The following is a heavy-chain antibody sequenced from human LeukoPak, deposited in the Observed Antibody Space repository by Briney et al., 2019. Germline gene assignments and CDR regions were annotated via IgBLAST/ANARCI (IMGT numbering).Heavy chain of an antibody. CDR2: INPSGGST. Sequence: ASVKVSCEASGDTFTSYYMHWVRQTPGQGLEWMGIINPSGGSTIYAQKFQGRVTMTEDTSTDTAYMELSSLRSEDTAVYYCARADCSSTSCPAFVSAHFDYWGQGTLVTVSS. D-gene: IGHD2-2*01. V-gene: IGHV1-46*01. CDR1: GDTFTSYY. CDR3: ARADCSSTSCPAFVSAHFDY. J-gene: IGHJ4*02.